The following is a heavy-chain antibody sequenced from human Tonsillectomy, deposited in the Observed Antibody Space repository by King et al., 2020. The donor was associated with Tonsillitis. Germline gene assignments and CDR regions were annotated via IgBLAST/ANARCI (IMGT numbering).Heavy chain of an antibody. J-gene: IGHJ4*02. CDR3: ARSELLGTTTFDY. V-gene: IGHV4-59*13. CDR1: GGYSSSDY. D-gene: IGHD1-26*01. Sequence: VQLQESGPGLVKPSENLSLTCTVSGGYSSSDYWSCIRLTPGRGFEWVGYIYFNGNTKYNPYPKSRVTISADSSKNQFSRKLSSVTAADTAVYYCARSELLGTTTFDYWGQGTLVTVSS. CDR2: IYFNGNT.